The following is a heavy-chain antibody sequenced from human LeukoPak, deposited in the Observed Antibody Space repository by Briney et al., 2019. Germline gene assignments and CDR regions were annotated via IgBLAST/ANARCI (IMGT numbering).Heavy chain of an antibody. V-gene: IGHV3-66*02. D-gene: IGHD1-14*01. J-gene: IGHJ4*02. CDR2: IYSGGST. CDR3: ARDWAQRWSNPFYY. Sequence: GGSLRLSCAASGFTFSSNYMSWVRQAPGKGLEWVSVIYSGGSTYYADSVKGRFTISRDNSKNTLYLQMNSLRAEDTAVYYCARDWAQRWSNPFYYCGQGTLVTVSS. CDR1: GFTFSSNY.